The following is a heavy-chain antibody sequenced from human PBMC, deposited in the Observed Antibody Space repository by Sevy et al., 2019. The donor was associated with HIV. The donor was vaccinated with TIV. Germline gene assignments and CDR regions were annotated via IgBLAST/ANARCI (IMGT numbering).Heavy chain of an antibody. Sequence: SETLSLTCAVYGGSFSGYYWSWIRQPPGKGLEWIGEINHSGSTNYNPSLKSRVTISGDTSKNQISLKLSSVTAADTAVYYCARHCSSTSCSHAFDIWGQGTMVTVSS. J-gene: IGHJ3*02. CDR2: INHSGST. D-gene: IGHD2-2*01. CDR3: ARHCSSTSCSHAFDI. V-gene: IGHV4-34*01. CDR1: GGSFSGYY.